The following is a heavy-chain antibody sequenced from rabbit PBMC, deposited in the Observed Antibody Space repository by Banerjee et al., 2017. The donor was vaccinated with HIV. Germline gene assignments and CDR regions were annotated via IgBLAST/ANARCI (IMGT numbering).Heavy chain of an antibody. CDR3: ARNAGHGVGGYAFDP. CDR2: IYGGNSGNT. CDR1: RFSFSSSYW. Sequence: QEQLEESGGDLVKPGASLTLTCTASRFSFSSSYWICWVRQAPGKGLEWIACIYGGNSGNTYYASWAKGRFTISKTSSTTVTLQMTSLTVADTATYFCARNAGHGVGGYAFDPWGQGTLVTVS. J-gene: IGHJ2*01. D-gene: IGHD4-2*01. V-gene: IGHV1S45*01.